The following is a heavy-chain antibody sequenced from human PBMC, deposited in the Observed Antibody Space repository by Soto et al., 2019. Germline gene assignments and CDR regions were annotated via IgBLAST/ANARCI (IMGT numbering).Heavy chain of an antibody. CDR2: IWYDGSNK. V-gene: IGHV3-33*01. D-gene: IGHD2-21*02. J-gene: IGHJ4*02. CDR1: GFTFSSYG. CDR3: ARDILAYCGGDCYSAFDY. Sequence: PGGSLRLSCAASGFTFSSYGMHWVRQAPGKGLEWVAVIWYDGSNKYYADSVKGRFTISRDNSKNTLYLQMNSLRAEDTAVYYCARDILAYCGGDCYSAFDYWGQGTLVTVSS.